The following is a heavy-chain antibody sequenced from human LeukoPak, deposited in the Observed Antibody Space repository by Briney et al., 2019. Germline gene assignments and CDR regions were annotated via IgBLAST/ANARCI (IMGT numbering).Heavy chain of an antibody. CDR1: GGSFSGYY. CDR3: ARDIDTSGWYGPSWFDP. Sequence: SETLSLTCAVYGGSFSGYYWGWIRQPPGRGLEWIGSMNQSGTTYYNPSLKSRVTMSVDTSKNQFSLKLTSLTAADTAVYYCARDIDTSGWYGPSWFDPWGQGALVTVSS. V-gene: IGHV4-34*01. CDR2: MNQSGTT. J-gene: IGHJ5*02. D-gene: IGHD6-19*01.